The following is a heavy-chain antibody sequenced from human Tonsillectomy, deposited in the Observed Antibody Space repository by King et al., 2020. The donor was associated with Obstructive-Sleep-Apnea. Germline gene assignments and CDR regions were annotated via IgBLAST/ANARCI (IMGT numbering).Heavy chain of an antibody. Sequence: VQLVESGGGLVQPGRSLRLSCAASGFTFDDYAMHWVRQAPGKGLEWVSGITWDSGSIGYADSVKGRFTISRDNAKNSLYLQMNSLRAEDTAFYYCVKDRSSGWGRGFKYWGQGALVIVSS. CDR3: VKDRSSGWGRGFKY. V-gene: IGHV3-9*01. J-gene: IGHJ4*02. CDR2: ITWDSGSI. D-gene: IGHD6-19*01. CDR1: GFTFDDYA.